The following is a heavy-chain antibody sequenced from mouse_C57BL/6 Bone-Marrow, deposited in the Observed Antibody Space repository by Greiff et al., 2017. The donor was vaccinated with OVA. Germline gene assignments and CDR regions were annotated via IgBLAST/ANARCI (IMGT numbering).Heavy chain of an antibody. V-gene: IGHV6-3*01. CDR3: TLDAYYYGSSYYWYFDV. Sequence: EVKLVESGGGLVQPGGSMKLSCVASGFTFSNYWMNWVRQSPEKGLEWVAQIRLKSDNYATHYAESVKGRFTISRDDSKSSVYLQMNNLRAEDTGIYYCTLDAYYYGSSYYWYFDVWGTGTTVTVSS. J-gene: IGHJ1*03. D-gene: IGHD1-1*01. CDR2: IRLKSDNYAT. CDR1: GFTFSNYW.